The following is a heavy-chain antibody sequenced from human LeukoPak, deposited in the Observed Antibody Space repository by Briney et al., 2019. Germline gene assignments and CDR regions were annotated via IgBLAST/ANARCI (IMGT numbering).Heavy chain of an antibody. CDR2: ISAYKGNT. Sequence: ASVKVSCKASGYTFTSYGIIWVRQAPGQGLEWMGWISAYKGNTKYAQKFQGRVTMTRDTSTRTVYMEVRSLRSDDTAVYYCARDSLNSGWDFDYWGQGTLVTVSS. CDR1: GYTFTSYG. D-gene: IGHD6-19*01. CDR3: ARDSLNSGWDFDY. V-gene: IGHV1-18*01. J-gene: IGHJ4*02.